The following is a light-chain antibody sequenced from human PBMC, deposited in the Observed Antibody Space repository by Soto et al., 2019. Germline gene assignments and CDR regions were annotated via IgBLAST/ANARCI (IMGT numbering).Light chain of an antibody. CDR2: DAS. CDR3: QQYNHWPIQ. CDR1: QSIGSK. V-gene: IGKV3-15*01. J-gene: IGKJ5*01. Sequence: EILMTQSPATLSVSPGEKATLSCRASQSIGSKLAWYQQQPGQVPMLLIYDASARALATPARFDGSESGTEFTLTISSLQSDEFAVYFCQQYNHWPIQFGEGTRLVIE.